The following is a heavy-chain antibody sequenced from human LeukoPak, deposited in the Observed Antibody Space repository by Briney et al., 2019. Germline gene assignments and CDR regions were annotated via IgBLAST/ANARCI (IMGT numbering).Heavy chain of an antibody. J-gene: IGHJ4*02. CDR1: GFTFTNYW. D-gene: IGHD2-2*01. V-gene: IGHV3-7*01. CDR3: AKSGPYCSSTTCNYFDY. CDR2: IKQDGSEK. Sequence: GGSLRLSCAASGFTFTNYWMNWLRQAPGKGLEWVANIKQDGSEKYYVDSVKGRFTISRDNAKNSLYLQMNSLRAEDTAVYYCAKSGPYCSSTTCNYFDYWGQGTLVTVSS.